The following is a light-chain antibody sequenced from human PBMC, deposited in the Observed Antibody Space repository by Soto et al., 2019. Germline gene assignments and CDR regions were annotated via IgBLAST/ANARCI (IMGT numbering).Light chain of an antibody. Sequence: DIQMTQSPSSLSASVGDRVTITCRASQSITNFLSWYQQKPGKVPTLLIYAASNLQSGVPSMFSGSGSGTDFTLTISSLHPEDFATYYCQQSFSTRITFGQGTRLEIK. CDR2: AAS. V-gene: IGKV1-39*01. CDR1: QSITNF. CDR3: QQSFSTRIT. J-gene: IGKJ5*01.